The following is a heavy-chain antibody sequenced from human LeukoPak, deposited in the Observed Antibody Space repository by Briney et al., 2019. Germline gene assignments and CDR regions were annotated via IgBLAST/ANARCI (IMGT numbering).Heavy chain of an antibody. CDR2: INPSGGST. V-gene: IGHV1-46*01. CDR1: GYTFTSYY. Sequence: ASVKVSCKASGYTFTSYYMHWVRQAPGQGLEWMEIINPSGGSTSYAQKFQGRVTMTRDTSTSTVYMELSSLRSEDTAVYYCARDPTLIVVPAAGYFDYWGQGTLVTVSS. CDR3: ARDPTLIVVPAAGYFDY. D-gene: IGHD2-2*01. J-gene: IGHJ4*02.